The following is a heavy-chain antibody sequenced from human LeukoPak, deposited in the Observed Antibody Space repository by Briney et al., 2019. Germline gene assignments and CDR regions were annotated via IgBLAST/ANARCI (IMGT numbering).Heavy chain of an antibody. J-gene: IGHJ4*02. D-gene: IGHD1-26*01. Sequence: SVKVSCKASGYTFTSYGISWVRQAPGQGLEWMGRIIPILGIANYAQKFQGRVTITADKSTSTAYMELSSLRSEDTAVYYCARMYTGSHRVTNWGQGTLVTVSS. V-gene: IGHV1-69*04. CDR3: ARMYTGSHRVTN. CDR2: IIPILGIA. CDR1: GYTFTSYG.